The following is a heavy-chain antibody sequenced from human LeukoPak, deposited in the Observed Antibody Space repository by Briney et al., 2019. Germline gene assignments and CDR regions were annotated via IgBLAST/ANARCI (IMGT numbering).Heavy chain of an antibody. Sequence: ASVKVSCKASGYTFTGFGINWVRQAPGQGLEWMGWISGYNDNTHYAKKFQGRVTPTTDTPTSTAYVELRSLRSDDTAVYYCARDGTSTDDYWGQGTLVTVSS. CDR2: ISGYNDNT. J-gene: IGHJ4*02. CDR3: ARDGTSTDDY. D-gene: IGHD1-7*01. V-gene: IGHV1-18*01. CDR1: GYTFTGFG.